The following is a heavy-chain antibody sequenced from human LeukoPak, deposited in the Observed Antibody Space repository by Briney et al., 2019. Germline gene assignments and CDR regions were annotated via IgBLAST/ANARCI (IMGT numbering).Heavy chain of an antibody. CDR1: GYTLTELS. J-gene: IGHJ4*02. D-gene: IGHD5-18*01. CDR2: FDPEDGET. V-gene: IGHV1-24*01. Sequence: ASVKVSCKVSGYTLTELSMHWVRQAPGKGLEWMGGFDPEDGETFHAQKFQGRVTMTEDTSTDTAYMELSSLRSEDTAVYYCATFNSYGYCFDYWGQGTLVTVSS. CDR3: ATFNSYGYCFDY.